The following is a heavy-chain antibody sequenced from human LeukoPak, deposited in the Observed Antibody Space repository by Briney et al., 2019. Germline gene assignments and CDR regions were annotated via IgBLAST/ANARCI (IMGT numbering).Heavy chain of an antibody. CDR3: AREFGRSYGMDV. J-gene: IGHJ6*02. CDR1: GFSFITYN. CDR2: ITSSSGTR. Sequence: GESLRLSCVASGFSFITYNMNWVRQAPGKGLEWVSYITSSSGTRYYADPVRGRFTISRDNAKNSLYLQMNSLRAEDTAVYYCAREFGRSYGMDVWGQGTTVIVSS. D-gene: IGHD3-10*01. V-gene: IGHV3-48*04.